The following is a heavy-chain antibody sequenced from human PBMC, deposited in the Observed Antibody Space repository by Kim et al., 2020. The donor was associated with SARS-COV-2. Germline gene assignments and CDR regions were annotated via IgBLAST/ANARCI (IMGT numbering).Heavy chain of an antibody. J-gene: IGHJ4*02. CDR3: ARVAIAAAGTSDY. D-gene: IGHD6-13*01. Sequence: YNPSLKSRVTISVDTSKNQFSLKLSSVTAADTAVYYCARVAIAAAGTSDYWGQGTLVTVSS. V-gene: IGHV4-31*02.